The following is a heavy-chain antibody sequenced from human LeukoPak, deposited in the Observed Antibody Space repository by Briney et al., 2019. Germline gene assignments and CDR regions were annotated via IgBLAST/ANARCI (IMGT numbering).Heavy chain of an antibody. CDR1: GFTFSSYA. J-gene: IGHJ4*02. V-gene: IGHV3-30-3*01. CDR3: ARLEVLAAFSY. D-gene: IGHD2-2*01. Sequence: GSLRLSCAASGFTFSSYAMHWVRQAPGKGLEWVAVISYDGSNKYYADSVKGRFTISRDNSKNTLYLQMNSLRAEDTAVYYCARLEVLAAFSYWGQGTLVTVSS. CDR2: ISYDGSNK.